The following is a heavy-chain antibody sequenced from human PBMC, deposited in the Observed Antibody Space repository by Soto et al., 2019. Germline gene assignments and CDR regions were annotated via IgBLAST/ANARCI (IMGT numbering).Heavy chain of an antibody. Sequence: PSETLSLTCAVSGGSISSDHWWTWVRQPPGKGLEWIGEIFRSGSTYYNPSLKSRVTISLDASMNQFSLRLTSVSVADTAMYYCARQATTSWSYWGQGTLVTVSS. CDR2: IFRSGST. J-gene: IGHJ4*02. CDR3: ARQATTSWSY. V-gene: IGHV4-4*02. CDR1: GGSISSDHW. D-gene: IGHD2-2*01.